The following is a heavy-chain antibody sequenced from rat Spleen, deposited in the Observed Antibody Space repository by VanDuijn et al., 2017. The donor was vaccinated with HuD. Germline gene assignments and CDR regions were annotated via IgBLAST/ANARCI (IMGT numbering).Heavy chain of an antibody. Sequence: EVQLVESGGGLVQPGRSLKVSCAASGFTFSNHGMAWVRQAPTKGLEWVATISYDGSGSYYRDSVKGRFTISRDNAKSTLYLQMDSLKSEDTATYYCARHSDGGYSPYWYFDFWGPGTMVTVSS. D-gene: IGHD1-11*01. CDR2: ISYDGSGS. V-gene: IGHV5-29*01. CDR1: GFTFSNHG. CDR3: ARHSDGGYSPYWYFDF. J-gene: IGHJ1*01.